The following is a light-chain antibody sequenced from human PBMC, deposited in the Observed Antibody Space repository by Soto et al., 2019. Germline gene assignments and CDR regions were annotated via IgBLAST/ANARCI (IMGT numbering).Light chain of an antibody. J-gene: IGKJ4*01. Sequence: EIVLTQSPATRSLSPGERATLSCRASQSVSSNLAWYQQKPGQAPRLLIYGASTRATGIPARFSGSGSGTEFTLTISSLQSEDFAVYSCQQYNNWPLTFGGGTKVDI. CDR1: QSVSSN. V-gene: IGKV3-15*01. CDR2: GAS. CDR3: QQYNNWPLT.